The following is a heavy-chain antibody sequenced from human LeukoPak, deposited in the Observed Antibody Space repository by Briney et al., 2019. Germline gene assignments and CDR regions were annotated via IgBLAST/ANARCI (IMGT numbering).Heavy chain of an antibody. CDR2: IYTSGST. D-gene: IGHD3-9*01. J-gene: IGHJ5*02. CDR1: GGSISSGSYY. V-gene: IGHV4-61*02. Sequence: SQTLSLTCTVSGGSISSGSYYWSWIRQPAGKGLEWIGRIYTSGSTNYNPSLKSRVTISVDTSKNQFSLKLSSVTAADTAVYYCAGELTYYDILTGKNWFDPWGQGTLVTVSS. CDR3: AGELTYYDILTGKNWFDP.